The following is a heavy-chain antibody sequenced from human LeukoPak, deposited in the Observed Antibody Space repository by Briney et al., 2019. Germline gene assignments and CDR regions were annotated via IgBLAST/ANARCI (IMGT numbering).Heavy chain of an antibody. CDR2: INAGNGNT. J-gene: IGHJ4*02. D-gene: IGHD5-12*01. CDR1: GYTFTSYA. Sequence: ASVKVSCKASGYTFTSYAMHWVRQAPGQRLEWMGWINAGNGNTKYSQKFQGRVTITRDTSASTAYMELSSLRSEDTAVYYCARVTVATTLFDYWGQGTLVTVSS. CDR3: ARVTVATTLFDY. V-gene: IGHV1-3*01.